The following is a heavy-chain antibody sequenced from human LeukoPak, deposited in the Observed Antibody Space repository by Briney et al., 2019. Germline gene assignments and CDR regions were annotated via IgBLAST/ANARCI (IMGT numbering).Heavy chain of an antibody. CDR3: ATSRYGDYAGRYFDY. CDR2: ISSSSSSI. D-gene: IGHD4-17*01. Sequence: GGSLRLSCAASGFTFSSYSMNWARQAPGKGLEWVSYISSSSSSIYYADSVKGRLTISRDNAKNSLYLQMNSLRDEDTAVYYCATSRYGDYAGRYFDYWGQGTLVTVSS. CDR1: GFTFSSYS. J-gene: IGHJ4*02. V-gene: IGHV3-48*02.